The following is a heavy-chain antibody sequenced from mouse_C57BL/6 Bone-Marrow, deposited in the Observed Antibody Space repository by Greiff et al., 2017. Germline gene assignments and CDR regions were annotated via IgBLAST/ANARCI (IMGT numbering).Heavy chain of an antibody. V-gene: IGHV1-63*01. Sequence: QVQLKESGAELVRPGTSVKMSCKASGYTFTNYWIGWAKQRPGHGLEWIGDIYPGGGYTNYNEKFKGKATLTADKSSSTAYMQFSSLTSEDSAIYYGARGGGYYAMDYWGQGTSVTVSS. CDR2: IYPGGGYT. J-gene: IGHJ4*01. CDR3: ARGGGYYAMDY. CDR1: GYTFTNYW.